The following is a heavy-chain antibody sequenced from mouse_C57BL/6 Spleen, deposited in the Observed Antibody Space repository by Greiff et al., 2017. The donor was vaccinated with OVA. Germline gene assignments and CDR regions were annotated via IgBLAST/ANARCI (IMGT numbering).Heavy chain of an antibody. CDR2: IRNKANGYTT. CDR3: ARNYGSSYAMDY. CDR1: GFTFTDYY. V-gene: IGHV7-3*01. Sequence: EVQGVESGGGLVQPGGSLSLSCAASGFTFTDYYMSWVRQPPGKALEWLGFIRNKANGYTTEYSASVKGRFTISRDNSQSILYLQMNALRAEDSATYYCARNYGSSYAMDYWGQGTSVTVSS. J-gene: IGHJ4*01. D-gene: IGHD1-1*01.